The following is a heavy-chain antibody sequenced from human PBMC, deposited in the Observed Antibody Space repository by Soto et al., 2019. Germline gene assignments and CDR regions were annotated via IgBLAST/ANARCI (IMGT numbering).Heavy chain of an antibody. CDR1: GFIFDDFA. CDR2: ISWNSGST. J-gene: IGHJ4*02. V-gene: IGHV3-9*01. Sequence: DVHLVESGGGLVQPGRSLRLSCAASGFIFDDFAMHWVHQAPGKGLEWVSGISWNSGSTDYAASVKGRFIISRDNARNSLYLQMNSLRPEDTALYYCARDTDSDTWNDPFDYWGQGALVIVS. CDR3: ARDTDSDTWNDPFDY. D-gene: IGHD1-1*01.